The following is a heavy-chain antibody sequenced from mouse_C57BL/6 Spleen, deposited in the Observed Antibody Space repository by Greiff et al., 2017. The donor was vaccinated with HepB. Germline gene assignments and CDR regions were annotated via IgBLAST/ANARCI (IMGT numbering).Heavy chain of an antibody. Sequence: EVKLMESGGGLVQPGESLKLSCESNEYEFPSHDMSWVRKTPEKRLELVAAINSDGGSTYYPDTMERRFIISRDNTKKTLYLQMSSLRSEDTALYYGARNGNYGTWFAYWGQGTLVTVAA. CDR3: ARNGNYGTWFAY. CDR1: EYEFPSHD. CDR2: INSDGGST. J-gene: IGHJ3*01. V-gene: IGHV5-2*01. D-gene: IGHD2-1*01.